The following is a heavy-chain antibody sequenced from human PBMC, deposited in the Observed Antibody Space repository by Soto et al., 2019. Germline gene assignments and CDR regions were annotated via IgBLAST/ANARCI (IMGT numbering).Heavy chain of an antibody. J-gene: IGHJ4*02. CDR2: IYYSGST. Sequence: SETLSLTCTVSGGSISSSSYYWGWIRQPPGKGLEWIGSIYYSGSTYYNPSLKSRVTISVDTSKNQFSLKLSSVTAADTAVYYCARKSPKRLYYFDYWGQGTLVTVSS. CDR3: ARKSPKRLYYFDY. D-gene: IGHD3-22*01. V-gene: IGHV4-39*07. CDR1: GGSISSSSYY.